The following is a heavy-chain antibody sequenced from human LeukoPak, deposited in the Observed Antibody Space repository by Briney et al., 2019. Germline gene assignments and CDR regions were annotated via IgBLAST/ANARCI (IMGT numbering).Heavy chain of an antibody. CDR3: ARDRAREGWYYDSSGYENYYYYGMDV. CDR2: IIPIFGTA. CDR1: GGTFSSYA. J-gene: IGHJ6*02. D-gene: IGHD3-22*01. V-gene: IGHV1-69*13. Sequence: SVKVSCKASGGTFSSYAISWVRQAPGQGLEWMGGIIPIFGTANYAQKFQGRVTITADGSTSTAYMELSSLRSEDTAVYYCARDRAREGWYYDSSGYENYYYYGMDVWGQGTTVTVSS.